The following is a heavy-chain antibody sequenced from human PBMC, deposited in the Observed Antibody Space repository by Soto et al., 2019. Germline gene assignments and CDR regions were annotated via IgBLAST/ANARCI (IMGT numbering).Heavy chain of an antibody. Sequence: ASVKVSCKASGYTFTSYDINWVRQATGQGLEWMGWMNPNSGNTGYAQKFQGRVTMTRNTSISTAYMELSSLRSEDTAVYYCARGYCSGGSCQRGYYYYMDVWGKGTTVTVSS. V-gene: IGHV1-8*01. CDR3: ARGYCSGGSCQRGYYYYMDV. CDR2: MNPNSGNT. D-gene: IGHD2-15*01. J-gene: IGHJ6*03. CDR1: GYTFTSYD.